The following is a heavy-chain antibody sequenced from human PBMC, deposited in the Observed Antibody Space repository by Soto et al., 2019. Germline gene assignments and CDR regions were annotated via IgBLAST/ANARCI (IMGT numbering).Heavy chain of an antibody. Sequence: ASVKVSCKASGYTFTSYGISWVRQAPGQGLEWMGWISAYNGNTNYAQKLQGRVTMTTDTSTSTAYMELRSLRSDDTAVYYCARKSPMVRGVIISYYYYYGMDVWGQGTTVTVSS. CDR1: GYTFTSYG. D-gene: IGHD3-10*01. CDR2: ISAYNGNT. J-gene: IGHJ6*02. CDR3: ARKSPMVRGVIISYYYYYGMDV. V-gene: IGHV1-18*04.